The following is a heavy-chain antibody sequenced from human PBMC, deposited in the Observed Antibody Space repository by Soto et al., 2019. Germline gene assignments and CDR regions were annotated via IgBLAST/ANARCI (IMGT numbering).Heavy chain of an antibody. CDR2: IKTDGSIT. D-gene: IGHD3-16*01. J-gene: IGHJ4*02. Sequence: EVQLVESGGGLVQPGGSLRLSCAASGFTFSAYWMHWVRQAPGEGLVWVSRIKTDGSITSYTDSVKGRFTISRDNAKNTMYLQMTSLRAEDTAVYFCARVGVGHYDFDSWGQGTLVTVSS. CDR1: GFTFSAYW. V-gene: IGHV3-74*01. CDR3: ARVGVGHYDFDS.